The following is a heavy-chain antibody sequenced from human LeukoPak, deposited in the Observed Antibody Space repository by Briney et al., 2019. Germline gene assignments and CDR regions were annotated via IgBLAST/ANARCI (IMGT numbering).Heavy chain of an antibody. D-gene: IGHD5-18*01. CDR1: GFTVSSNY. CDR3: ARVDTAMVTDYYYYMDV. Sequence: GSLRLSCAASGFTVSSNYMSWVRQAPGKGLEWVSVIYSGGSTYYADSVKGRFTISRDNPKNTLYLQMNSLRAEDTAVYYCARVDTAMVTDYYYYMDVWGKGTTVTVSS. V-gene: IGHV3-53*01. J-gene: IGHJ6*03. CDR2: IYSGGST.